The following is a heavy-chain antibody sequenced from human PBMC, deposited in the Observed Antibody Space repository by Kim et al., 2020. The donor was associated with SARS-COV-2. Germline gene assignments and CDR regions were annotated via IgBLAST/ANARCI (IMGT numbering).Heavy chain of an antibody. CDR1: GGSISSGGYY. D-gene: IGHD2-15*01. Sequence: SETLSLTCTVSGGSISSGGYYWSWIRQHPGKGLEWIGYIYYSGSTYYNPSLKSRVTISVDTSKNQFSLKLSSVTAADTAVYYCARSLGGAGTRTRYCSGGSCYPESYDFDYWGQGTLVTVSS. CDR3: ARSLGGAGTRTRYCSGGSCYPESYDFDY. V-gene: IGHV4-31*03. CDR2: IYYSGST. J-gene: IGHJ4*02.